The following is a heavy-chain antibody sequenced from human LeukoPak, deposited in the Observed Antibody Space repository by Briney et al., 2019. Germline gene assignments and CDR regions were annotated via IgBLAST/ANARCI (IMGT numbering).Heavy chain of an antibody. CDR1: GGSISSGSYY. V-gene: IGHV4-61*02. Sequence: SETLSLTCTVSGGSISSGSYYWSWIRQPAGKGLEWFGRIYTSGSTNYNPSLKSRVTISVDTSKNQFSLKLSSVTAADTAVYYCARDLFWSGSLWGQGTLVTVSS. CDR3: ARDLFWSGSL. D-gene: IGHD3-3*01. CDR2: IYTSGST. J-gene: IGHJ4*02.